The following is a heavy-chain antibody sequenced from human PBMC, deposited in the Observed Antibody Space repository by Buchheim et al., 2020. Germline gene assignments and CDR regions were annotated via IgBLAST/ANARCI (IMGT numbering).Heavy chain of an antibody. CDR3: AKDLWNGYSMTLFASYY. D-gene: IGHD6-13*01. V-gene: IGHV3-23*01. CDR2: MSGSGGSP. CDR1: GFTFSSYA. J-gene: IGHJ4*02. Sequence: EVQLLESGGGLVQPGGSLRLSCAASGFTFSSYAMSWVRQAPGKGLEWVSAMSGSGGSPYYADSVKGRFTISRDNSKNTLYLQMNSLRAEDTAVYYCAKDLWNGYSMTLFASYYWGQGTL.